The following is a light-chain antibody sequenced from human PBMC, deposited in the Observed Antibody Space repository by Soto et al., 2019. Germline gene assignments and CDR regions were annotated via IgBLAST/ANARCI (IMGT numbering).Light chain of an antibody. CDR3: QQRSNWPPLT. J-gene: IGKJ4*01. CDR1: QRVSSY. CDR2: EAS. Sequence: EIVLTQSPATLSLSPGERATLSCRASQRVSSYLAWYQQKPGQAPRLLIYEASNRATGIPARFSGSGSGTDFTLTISSLEPEDFAVYYCQQRSNWPPLTFGGGTKVDIK. V-gene: IGKV3-11*01.